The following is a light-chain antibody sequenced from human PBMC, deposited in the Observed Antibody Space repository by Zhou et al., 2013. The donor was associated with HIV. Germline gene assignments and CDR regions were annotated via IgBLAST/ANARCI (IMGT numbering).Light chain of an antibody. CDR2: GAS. V-gene: IGKV3-20*01. CDR3: QQYGSSPRT. CDR1: QSVSSY. Sequence: EIVLTQSPATLSLSPGERATLSCRASQSVSSYLAWYQQKPGQAPRLLIYGASSRATGIPDRFSGSGSGTDFTLTISRLEPEDFAVYYCQQYGSSPRTFGQGPSWRSN. J-gene: IGKJ2*01.